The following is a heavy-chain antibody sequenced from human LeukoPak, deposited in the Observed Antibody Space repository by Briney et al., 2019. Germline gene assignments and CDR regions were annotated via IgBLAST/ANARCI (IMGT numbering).Heavy chain of an antibody. V-gene: IGHV3-30*18. CDR1: GFTVSSNY. CDR2: ISYDGSNK. J-gene: IGHJ4*02. D-gene: IGHD3-22*01. Sequence: GGSLRLSCAASGFTVSSNYMSWVRQAPGKGLEWVAVISYDGSNKYYADSVKGRFTISRDNSKNTLYLQMNSLRAEDTAVYYCAKDRGSSGYLFDYWGQGTLVTVSS. CDR3: AKDRGSSGYLFDY.